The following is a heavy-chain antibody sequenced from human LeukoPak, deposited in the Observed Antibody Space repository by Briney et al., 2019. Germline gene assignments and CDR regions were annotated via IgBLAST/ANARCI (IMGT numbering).Heavy chain of an antibody. D-gene: IGHD2-15*01. CDR3: ARTLYCIGATAACYSPELFDS. CDR1: GYSISSGYH. V-gene: IGHV4-38-2*01. Sequence: SETLSLTCAVSGYSISSGYHWGWIRQSPGTGLEWIGSIFHSGNTYYNPSLKSRVTITVDTSMNQFSLKLTSLTAADTAVYYCARTLYCIGATAACYSPELFDSWGKGTLVTVSS. J-gene: IGHJ4*02. CDR2: IFHSGNT.